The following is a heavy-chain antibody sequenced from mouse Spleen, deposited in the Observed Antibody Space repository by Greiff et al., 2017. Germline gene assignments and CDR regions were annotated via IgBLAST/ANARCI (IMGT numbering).Heavy chain of an antibody. Sequence: EVQRVESGGDLVKPGGSLKLSCAASGFTFSSYGMSWVRQTPDKRLEWVATISSGGSYTYYPDSVKGRFTISRDNAKNTLYLQMSSLKSEDTAMYYCARGGYDGAWFAYWGQGTLVTVSA. CDR2: ISSGGSYT. J-gene: IGHJ3*01. V-gene: IGHV5-6*01. D-gene: IGHD2-2*01. CDR3: ARGGYDGAWFAY. CDR1: GFTFSSYG.